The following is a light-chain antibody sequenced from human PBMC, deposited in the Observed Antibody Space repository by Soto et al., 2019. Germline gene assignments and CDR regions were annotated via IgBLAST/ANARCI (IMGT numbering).Light chain of an antibody. CDR1: QGISSY. V-gene: IGKV1-8*01. CDR3: QQYYSYLT. CDR2: AAS. Sequence: AIRMTQSPSSFSASTGDRFTITCRASQGISSYLAWYQQKPGKAPKLLIYAASTLRSGVPSRFSGSGSGTDFTLTISCLQSEDFATYYCQQYYSYLTFGQGTRLEIK. J-gene: IGKJ5*01.